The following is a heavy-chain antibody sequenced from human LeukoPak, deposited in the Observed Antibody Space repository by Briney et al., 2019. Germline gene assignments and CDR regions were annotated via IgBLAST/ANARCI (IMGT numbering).Heavy chain of an antibody. CDR2: ISAYNGNT. Sequence: ASVKVSCKASGYTFTSYGISWVRQAPGQGLEWMGWISAYNGNTNYAQKLQGRVTMTRDTSTSTVYMELSSLRSEDTAVYYCARIRYSSSWYGDNDYWGQGTLVTVSS. V-gene: IGHV1-18*01. D-gene: IGHD6-13*01. J-gene: IGHJ4*02. CDR1: GYTFTSYG. CDR3: ARIRYSSSWYGDNDY.